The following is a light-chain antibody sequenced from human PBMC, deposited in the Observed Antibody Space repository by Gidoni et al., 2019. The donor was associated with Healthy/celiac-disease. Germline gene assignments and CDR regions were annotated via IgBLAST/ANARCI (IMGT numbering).Light chain of an antibody. CDR2: GNS. Sequence: QSVLTQPPPVAGAPGQRVTISCTGSSSNIGAGYDVHWYQQRPGTAPKLLIYGNSNRPSGVPDRFSGSKSGTSASLAITGLQAEDEADYYCQSYDSSLSGFVVFGGGTKLXV. CDR3: QSYDSSLSGFVV. CDR1: SSNIGAGYD. V-gene: IGLV1-40*01. J-gene: IGLJ2*01.